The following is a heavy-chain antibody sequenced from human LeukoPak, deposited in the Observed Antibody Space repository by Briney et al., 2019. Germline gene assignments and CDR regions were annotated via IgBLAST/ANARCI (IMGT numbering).Heavy chain of an antibody. CDR3: AELGITMIGGV. Sequence: GSLRLSCAASGFTFSSYGMTWVRQAPGKGLDWVSFISSSSSTIYYADSVKGRFTISRDNAKNSLYLQMNSLRAEDTAVYYCAELGITMIGGVWGKGTTVTISS. CDR1: GFTFSSYG. V-gene: IGHV3-48*04. D-gene: IGHD3-10*02. J-gene: IGHJ6*04. CDR2: ISSSSSTI.